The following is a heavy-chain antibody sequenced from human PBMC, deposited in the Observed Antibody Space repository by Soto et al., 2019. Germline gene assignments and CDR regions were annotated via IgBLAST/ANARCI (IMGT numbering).Heavy chain of an antibody. Sequence: ASVKVPCKASGYTFTSYGIHWVRQAPGQRLEWMGWINAANGDTKYSPKFQGRVTITRDTSASTAYMELSSLRSEDTAVYYCVRRHVSATGIDWFDPWGQGTLVTVSS. V-gene: IGHV1-3*01. CDR1: GYTFTSYG. CDR3: VRRHVSATGIDWFDP. J-gene: IGHJ5*02. D-gene: IGHD6-13*01. CDR2: INAANGDT.